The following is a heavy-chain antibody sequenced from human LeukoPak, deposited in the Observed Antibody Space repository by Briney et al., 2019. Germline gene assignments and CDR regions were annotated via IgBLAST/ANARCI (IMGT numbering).Heavy chain of an antibody. CDR1: GGSFTGYS. D-gene: IGHD5-18*01. V-gene: IGHV4-34*01. CDR2: INHSGST. J-gene: IGHJ4*02. Sequence: PSETLSLTCAVYGGSFTGYSWTWIRQPPGKGLEWIGEINHSGSTNYNPSLTSRVTISVDTSKNQFSLKMTSVTAADTAVYFCARRSSYPDYWGQGTLVTVSS. CDR3: ARRSSYPDY.